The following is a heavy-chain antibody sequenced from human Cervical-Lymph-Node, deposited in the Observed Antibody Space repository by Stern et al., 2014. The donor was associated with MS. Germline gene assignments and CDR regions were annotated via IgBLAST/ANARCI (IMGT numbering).Heavy chain of an antibody. CDR2: IYSSGNT. V-gene: IGHV4-31*03. CDR3: ATDKSILAPAPRGMDV. D-gene: IGHD2-2*01. CDR1: GGSISSAGYY. J-gene: IGHJ6*02. Sequence: QVQLQESGPGLVKPSQTLSLTCSVSGGSISSAGYYWTWIRQRPGKGLEWIGNIYSSGNTYYNPSLKSRLIISLDTSMNQFSLRLTSVTAADTAVYYCATDKSILAPAPRGMDVWGQGTTVTV.